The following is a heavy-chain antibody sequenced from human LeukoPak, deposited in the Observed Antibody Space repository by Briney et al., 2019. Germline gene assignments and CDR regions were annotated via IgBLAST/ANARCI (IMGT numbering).Heavy chain of an antibody. Sequence: PGGSLRLSCAASGFTFSSYSMNWVRQAPGKGLEWVSSISSSSSYIYYADSVKGRFTTSRDNAKNSLYLQMNSLRAEDTAVYYCARDLGRYSSGWEPFDYWGQGTLVTVSS. V-gene: IGHV3-21*01. CDR1: GFTFSSYS. D-gene: IGHD6-19*01. CDR2: ISSSSSYI. CDR3: ARDLGRYSSGWEPFDY. J-gene: IGHJ4*02.